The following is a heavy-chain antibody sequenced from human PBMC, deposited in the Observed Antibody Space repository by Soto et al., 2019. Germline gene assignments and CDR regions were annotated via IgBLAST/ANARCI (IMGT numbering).Heavy chain of an antibody. V-gene: IGHV4-31*03. CDR1: GDSISSGGYY. CDR3: ARVKGGTTRRAFDS. Sequence: QVQLQESGPGLVKPSQTLSLTCTVSGDSISSGGYYWSWIRQHPGKGLEWIGYIYDNGGAYYSPSLKGRVVISVDRSENQFSLRLSSVTAADTAVYYCARVKGGTTRRAFDSWGQGTLVTVSS. CDR2: IYDNGGA. J-gene: IGHJ4*02. D-gene: IGHD1-7*01.